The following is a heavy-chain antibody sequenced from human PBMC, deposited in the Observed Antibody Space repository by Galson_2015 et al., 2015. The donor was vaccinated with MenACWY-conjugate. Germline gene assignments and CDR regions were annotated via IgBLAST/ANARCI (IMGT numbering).Heavy chain of an antibody. V-gene: IGHV3-74*01. Sequence: SLRLSCAASGFTFSSYWMHWVRHAPGKGLGWVSLINSDGSSTSYADSVKGRFTISRDNAKSTLYLQMNSLRAEDTAAYYCAVYCSSTRCYGASGGYWGQGTLVTVSS. CDR2: INSDGSST. CDR3: AVYCSSTRCYGASGGY. J-gene: IGHJ4*02. D-gene: IGHD2-2*01. CDR1: GFTFSSYW.